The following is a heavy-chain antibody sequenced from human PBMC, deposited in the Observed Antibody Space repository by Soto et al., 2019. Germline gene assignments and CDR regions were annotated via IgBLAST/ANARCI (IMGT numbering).Heavy chain of an antibody. J-gene: IGHJ6*02. Sequence: PSETLSLTCTVSGGSISSSSYYWGWIRQPPGKGLEWIGSIYYSGSTYYNPSLKSRVTISVDTSKNQFSLKLSSVTAADTAVYYCARASEQWLGIKYYYYYGMDVWGQGTTVTVSS. CDR3: ARASEQWLGIKYYYYYGMDV. CDR1: GGSISSSSYY. D-gene: IGHD6-19*01. V-gene: IGHV4-39*01. CDR2: IYYSGST.